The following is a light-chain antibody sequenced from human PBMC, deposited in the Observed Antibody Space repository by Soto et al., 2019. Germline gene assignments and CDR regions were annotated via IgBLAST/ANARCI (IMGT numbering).Light chain of an antibody. CDR1: QSVSSN. J-gene: IGKJ2*01. V-gene: IGKV3-15*01. CDR3: QQYNNWPPYT. Sequence: EIVMTQSPATLSVSPGERATPSCRARQSVSSNLAWYQQKPGQAPRLLIYGASTRATGIPARFSGSGSGTEFTLTISSLQSEDCAVYYCQQYNNWPPYTFGQGTKVDIK. CDR2: GAS.